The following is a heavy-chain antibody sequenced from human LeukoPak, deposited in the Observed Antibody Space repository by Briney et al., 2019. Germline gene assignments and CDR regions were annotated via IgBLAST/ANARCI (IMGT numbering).Heavy chain of an antibody. V-gene: IGHV3-48*03. CDR2: ISSSSSTI. CDR1: GFTFSSYE. CDR3: ARDRYDSALDY. D-gene: IGHD3-22*01. J-gene: IGHJ4*02. Sequence: PGGSLRPSCAASGFTFSSYEMNWVRQAPGKGLEWVSYISSSSSTIYYADSVKGRFTISRDNAKNSLYLQTNSLRAEDTAVYYCARDRYDSALDYWGQGTLVTVSS.